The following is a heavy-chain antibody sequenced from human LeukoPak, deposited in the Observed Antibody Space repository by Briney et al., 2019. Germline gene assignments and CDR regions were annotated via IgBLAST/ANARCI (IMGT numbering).Heavy chain of an antibody. CDR3: ARARYCSGGSCFATFDY. V-gene: IGHV3-48*03. CDR1: GFTFSSYE. D-gene: IGHD2-15*01. J-gene: IGHJ4*02. CDR2: ISSSGSTI. Sequence: PGGSLRLSCAASGFTFSSYEMNWVRQAPGKGLEWVSYISSSGSTIYYADSVKGRFTISRDNAKNSLYLQMNSLRAEDAAVYYCARARYCSGGSCFATFDYWGQGTLVTVSS.